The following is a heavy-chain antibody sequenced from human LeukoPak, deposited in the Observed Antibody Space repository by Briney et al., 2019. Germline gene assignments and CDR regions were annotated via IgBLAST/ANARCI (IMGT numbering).Heavy chain of an antibody. CDR2: INAGNGNT. V-gene: IGHV1-3*01. J-gene: IGHJ4*02. CDR1: GYTFTSYA. D-gene: IGHD3-10*01. Sequence: ASVKVSCKASGYTFTSYAKHWVRQAPGQRLEWMGWINAGNGNTKYSQKFQGRVTITRDTSASTAYMELSSLRSEDTAVYYCARARGGPDNFDYWGQGTLVTVSS. CDR3: ARARGGPDNFDY.